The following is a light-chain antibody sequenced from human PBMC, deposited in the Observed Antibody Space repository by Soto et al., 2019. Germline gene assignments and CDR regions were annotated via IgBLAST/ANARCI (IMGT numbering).Light chain of an antibody. CDR1: QSISRN. V-gene: IGKV3-15*01. CDR3: QQYNNWRWT. CDR2: GAS. J-gene: IGKJ1*01. Sequence: EIVMTQSPATLSVSPGDVATLSCRASQSISRNLAWYQQKPGQAPRLLITGASTRATGIAARISGSGSGTELTITISSLQSEDFAVYYCQQYNNWRWTFGQGTKVEIK.